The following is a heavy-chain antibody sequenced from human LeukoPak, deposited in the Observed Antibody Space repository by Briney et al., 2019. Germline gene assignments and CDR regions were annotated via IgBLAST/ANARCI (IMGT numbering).Heavy chain of an antibody. D-gene: IGHD3-16*01. J-gene: IGHJ1*01. CDR3: AKDDAWGRYKD. CDR2: ISGSGGST. V-gene: IGHV3-23*01. Sequence: GGSLRLSCAASGFTFSSYGMSWVRQAPGKGLEWVSAISGSGGSTYYADSVKGRFTISRDNSKNTVSLQMNSLRGDDTAVYYCAKDDAWGRYKDWGQGTLVTVSS. CDR1: GFTFSSYG.